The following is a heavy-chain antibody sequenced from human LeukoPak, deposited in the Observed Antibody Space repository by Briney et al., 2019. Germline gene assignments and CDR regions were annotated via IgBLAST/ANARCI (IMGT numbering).Heavy chain of an antibody. V-gene: IGHV3-30-3*01. CDR1: GFSLSNFQ. Sequence: GGSLRLSCVASGFSLSNFQMYWVRQAPGKGLEWVSIISLDGSTEFYADSVKGRFTISRDTASNTMHLEMNNLRIEDTAVYYCMRDYMGWFDPWGQRSLVTVSS. J-gene: IGHJ5*02. D-gene: IGHD3-10*01. CDR2: ISLDGSTE. CDR3: MRDYMGWFDP.